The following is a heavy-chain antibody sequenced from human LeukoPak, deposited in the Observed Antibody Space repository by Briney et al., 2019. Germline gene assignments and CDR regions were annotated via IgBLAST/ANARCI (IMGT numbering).Heavy chain of an antibody. D-gene: IGHD1-26*01. J-gene: IGHJ4*02. CDR3: AKAEWELLMDY. CDR2: ISWNSGSI. CDR1: GFTFDDYA. V-gene: IGHV3-9*01. Sequence: GGSLRLSCAASGFTFDDYAVHWVRQAPGKGLEWVSGISWNSGSIGYADSVKGRFTISRDNAKNSLYLQMNSLRAEDTALYYCAKAEWELLMDYWGQGTLVTVSS.